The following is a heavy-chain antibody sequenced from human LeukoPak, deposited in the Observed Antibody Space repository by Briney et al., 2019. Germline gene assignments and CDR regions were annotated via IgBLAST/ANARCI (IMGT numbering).Heavy chain of an antibody. D-gene: IGHD3-9*01. CDR1: GGSFSGYY. J-gene: IGHJ4*02. Sequence: SETLSLTCAVYGGSFSGYYWSWIRQPPGKGVEWIGEINHSGSTNYNPSLKSRVTISVDTSKNQFSLKLSSVTAADTAVYYCARQGVLRYFDWLSFDYWGQGTLVTVSS. CDR3: ARQGVLRYFDWLSFDY. V-gene: IGHV4-34*01. CDR2: INHSGST.